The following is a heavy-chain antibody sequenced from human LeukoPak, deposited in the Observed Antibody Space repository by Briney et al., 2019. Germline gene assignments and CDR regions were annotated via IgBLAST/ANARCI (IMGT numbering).Heavy chain of an antibody. D-gene: IGHD5-12*01. CDR3: AKDTHVAKILYYLDD. CDR1: GFTFSSYC. V-gene: IGHV3-30*18. CDR2: ISYDGSNK. Sequence: GGSLRLSCAASGFTFSSYCMHWVRQAPGKGLEWVAVISYDGSNKYYADSVKGRFTISRDKPKHTLDLQMNSLRAEDKSVYDCAKDTHVAKILYYLDDWGKGTLVTVSS. J-gene: IGHJ4*02.